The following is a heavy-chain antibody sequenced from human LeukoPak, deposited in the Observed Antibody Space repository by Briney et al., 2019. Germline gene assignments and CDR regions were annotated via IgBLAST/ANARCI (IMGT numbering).Heavy chain of an antibody. Sequence: ASVKVSRKASGYTFTGYYMHWVRRAPGQGLEWMGWINPNSGGTNYAQKFQGWVTMTRDTSISTAYMELSRLRSDDTAAYYCAREAGYNHDFDYWGQGTLVTVSS. CDR2: INPNSGGT. D-gene: IGHD5-24*01. V-gene: IGHV1-2*04. CDR3: AREAGYNHDFDY. CDR1: GYTFTGYY. J-gene: IGHJ4*02.